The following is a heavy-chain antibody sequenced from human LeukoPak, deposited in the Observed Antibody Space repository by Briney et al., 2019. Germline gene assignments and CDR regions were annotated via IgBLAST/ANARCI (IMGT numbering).Heavy chain of an antibody. V-gene: IGHV4-34*01. CDR1: GGSFSGYY. Sequence: KPSETLSLTCAVYGGSFSGYYWSWLRQPPGKGREWIGEINHSGSTNYNPSLKSRVTISVDTSKNQFSLKLSSVSAADTAVYYCARGDTIFGVVLSGGGFDYWGQGTLVTVSS. CDR3: ARGDTIFGVVLSGGGFDY. CDR2: INHSGST. J-gene: IGHJ4*02. D-gene: IGHD3-3*01.